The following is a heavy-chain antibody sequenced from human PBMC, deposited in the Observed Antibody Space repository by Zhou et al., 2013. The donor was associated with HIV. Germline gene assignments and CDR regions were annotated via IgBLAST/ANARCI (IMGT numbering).Heavy chain of an antibody. CDR2: IIPIFGTA. CDR1: GGTFSSYA. Sequence: QVQLVQSGAEVKKPGSSVKVSCKASGGTFSSYAISWVRQAPGQGLEWMGGIIPIFGTANYAQKFQGRVTITTDESTSTAYMELSSLRSEDTAVYYCARGVWYDILTGYDAYYMDVWGKGTTVTVSS. D-gene: IGHD3-9*01. CDR3: ARGVWYDILTGYDAYYMDV. J-gene: IGHJ6*03. V-gene: IGHV1-69*05.